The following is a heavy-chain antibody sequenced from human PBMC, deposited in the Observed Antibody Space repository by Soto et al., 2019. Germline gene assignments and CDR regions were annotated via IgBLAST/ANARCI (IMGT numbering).Heavy chain of an antibody. CDR2: IYYSGST. CDR1: GGSINSGAYY. V-gene: IGHV4-31*03. D-gene: IGHD1-26*01. J-gene: IGHJ4*02. Sequence: QVQLQESGPGLVKPSQTLSLTCTVSGGSINSGAYYWNWIRQHPGKGLEWIGYIYYSGSTYFNPSLKSRITISVDTSKNHFSLKLTSVTAADTAVYYCARVRDSGSYFTFDYWGQGTLVTVSS. CDR3: ARVRDSGSYFTFDY.